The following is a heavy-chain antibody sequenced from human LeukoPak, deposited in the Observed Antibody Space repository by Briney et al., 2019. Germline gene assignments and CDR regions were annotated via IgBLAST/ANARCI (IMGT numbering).Heavy chain of an antibody. CDR3: ARGRGRFLEWLTARDYYYYGMDV. V-gene: IGHV1-8*01. CDR1: GYTFTSYD. J-gene: IGHJ6*02. D-gene: IGHD3-3*01. CDR2: MNPNSGNT. Sequence: ASVKVSCKASGYTFTSYDINWVRQATGQGLEWMGWMNPNSGNTGYAQKFQGRVTMTRNTSISTAYMELSSLRSEDTAVYYCARGRGRFLEWLTARDYYYYGMDVWGQGTTVTVSS.